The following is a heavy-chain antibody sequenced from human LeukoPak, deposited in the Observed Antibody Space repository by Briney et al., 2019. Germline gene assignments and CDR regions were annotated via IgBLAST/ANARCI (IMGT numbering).Heavy chain of an antibody. CDR2: IKQDASEK. Sequence: GGSLRLSCAASGFTFSSYWMRWVGQAPGKGGEGVANIKQDASEKFYVDSVKGRFTISRDNAKNSLYLQMNSLRAEDTAVYYCARSEYYYDSSGYGYWGQGTLVTVSS. J-gene: IGHJ4*02. CDR1: GFTFSSYW. D-gene: IGHD3-22*01. V-gene: IGHV3-7*01. CDR3: ARSEYYYDSSGYGY.